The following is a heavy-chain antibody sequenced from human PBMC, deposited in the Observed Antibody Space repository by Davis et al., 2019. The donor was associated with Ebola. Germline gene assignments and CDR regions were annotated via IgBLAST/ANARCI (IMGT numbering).Heavy chain of an antibody. CDR2: IYYSGST. D-gene: IGHD6-19*01. V-gene: IGHV4-39*01. J-gene: IGHJ6*02. CDR3: ARPKAVAGVYYYGMDV. CDR1: GGSISSSSYY. Sequence: MPSETLSLTCTVSGGSISSSSYYWGWIRQPPGKGLEWIGSIYYSGSTYYNPSLKSRVTISVDTSKNQFSLKLSSVTAADTAVYYCARPKAVAGVYYYGMDVWGQGTTVTVSS.